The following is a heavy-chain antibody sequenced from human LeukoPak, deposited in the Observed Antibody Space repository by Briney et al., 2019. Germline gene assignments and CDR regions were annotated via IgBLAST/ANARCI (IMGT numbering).Heavy chain of an antibody. J-gene: IGHJ6*02. CDR2: IIPILGIA. CDR1: GGTFSSYA. Sequence: ASVKVSCKASGGTFSSYAISWVRQAPGQGLEGMGRIIPILGIANYAQKFQGRVTITADKSTSTAYMELSSLRSEDTAVYYCARPQAGGYYYDSSGPGGMDVWGQGTTVTVSS. D-gene: IGHD3-22*01. V-gene: IGHV1-69*04. CDR3: ARPQAGGYYYDSSGPGGMDV.